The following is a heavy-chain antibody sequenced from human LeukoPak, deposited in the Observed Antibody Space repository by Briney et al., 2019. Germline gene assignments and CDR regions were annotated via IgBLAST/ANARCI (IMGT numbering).Heavy chain of an antibody. J-gene: IGHJ5*02. CDR1: GFTFSNYW. V-gene: IGHV3-7*01. CDR2: IKQDGSDK. CDR3: ARAVAENWFDP. Sequence: GGSLRPSCAASGFTFSNYWMSWVRQAPGKGLEWVANIKQDGSDKYYVDSVKGRFTIPRDNAKNSLYLQMNSLRAEDTAVYYCARAVAENWFDPWGQGTLVTVSS. D-gene: IGHD6-19*01.